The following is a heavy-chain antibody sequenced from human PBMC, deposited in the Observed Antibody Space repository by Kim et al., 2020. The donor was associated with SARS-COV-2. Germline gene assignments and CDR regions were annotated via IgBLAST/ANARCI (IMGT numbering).Heavy chain of an antibody. V-gene: IGHV4-34*01. CDR3: SSRMFQGAVLLDY. Sequence: YNPSLKSRVTISVDTSKNQFSLKLSSVTAADTSVYYCSSRMFQGAVLLDYWGQGTLVTVSS. J-gene: IGHJ4*02. D-gene: IGHD3-10*02.